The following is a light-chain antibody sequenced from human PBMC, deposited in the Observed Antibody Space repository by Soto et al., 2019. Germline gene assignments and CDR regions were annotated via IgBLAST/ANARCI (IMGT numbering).Light chain of an antibody. CDR1: QTIRSNF. CDR3: HQYGSSPLT. CDR2: GAS. J-gene: IGKJ4*01. V-gene: IGKV3-20*01. Sequence: EVVLTQSPGTLSLSPGERAFLSCRASQTIRSNFLAWYQQKPGQGPRLLIYGASSRVTGIPDRLSGSAAGTDFPLTISRLEPEDFAVYYCHQYGSSPLTFGRGTKVEIK.